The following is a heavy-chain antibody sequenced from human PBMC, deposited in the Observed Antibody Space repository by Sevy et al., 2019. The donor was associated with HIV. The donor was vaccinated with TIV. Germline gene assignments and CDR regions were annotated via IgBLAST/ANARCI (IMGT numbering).Heavy chain of an antibody. D-gene: IGHD5-18*01. J-gene: IGHJ6*02. V-gene: IGHV3-20*04. CDR1: GFTFDDYG. Sequence: GGSLRLSCAASGFTFDDYGMSWVRQAPGKGLEWVSGINWNGGSTGYAESVKGRFTISRDNAKNSLYLQVNSMRAEDTALYYCARHGYGYGYHALLDYYYGMDVWGQGTTVTVSS. CDR2: INWNGGST. CDR3: ARHGYGYGYHALLDYYYGMDV.